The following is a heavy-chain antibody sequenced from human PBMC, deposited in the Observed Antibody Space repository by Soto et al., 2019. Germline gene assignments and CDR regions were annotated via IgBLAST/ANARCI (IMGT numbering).Heavy chain of an antibody. V-gene: IGHV1-2*02. J-gene: IGHJ4*02. Sequence: QVQLVQSGAEVKKPGASVKVSCKASGYTFTGYYMHWVRQAPGQGLEWMGWINPNSGGTNNAQKFQGRVTMTRDTSISTAYMELSRLRSDDTAVYYCASGGLRYSSGWGQDYWGQGTLVTVSS. D-gene: IGHD6-19*01. CDR3: ASGGLRYSSGWGQDY. CDR2: INPNSGGT. CDR1: GYTFTGYY.